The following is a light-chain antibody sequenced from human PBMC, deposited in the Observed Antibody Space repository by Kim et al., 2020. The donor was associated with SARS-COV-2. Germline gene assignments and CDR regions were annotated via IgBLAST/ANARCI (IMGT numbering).Light chain of an antibody. CDR1: QSVSSIS. CDR2: GAS. V-gene: IGKV3D-7*01. Sequence: PGERGTLVCRASQSVSSISLTWYQQKPGQATRLLIYGASSRATSIPARFSGSGSGTDFTLTISRLQPDDFAVYYCQHDNNLLTFGGGTKVDIK. J-gene: IGKJ4*01. CDR3: QHDNNLLT.